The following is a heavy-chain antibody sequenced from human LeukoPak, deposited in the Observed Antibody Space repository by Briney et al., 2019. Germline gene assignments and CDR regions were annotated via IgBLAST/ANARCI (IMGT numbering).Heavy chain of an antibody. CDR3: ARGFGSDAYNYPPAFDY. J-gene: IGHJ4*02. V-gene: IGHV3-74*01. Sequence: PGGSLRLSCAASGFTFSSYWMHWVRQAPGKGLVWVSRINSDGSSTSYADSVKGRFTISRDNAKNTLYLQMNSLRAEDTAVYYCARGFGSDAYNYPPAFDYWGQGTLVTVSS. CDR1: GFTFSSYW. D-gene: IGHD5-24*01. CDR2: INSDGSST.